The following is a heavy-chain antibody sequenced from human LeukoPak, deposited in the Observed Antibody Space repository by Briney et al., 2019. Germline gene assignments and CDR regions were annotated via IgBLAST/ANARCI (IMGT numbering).Heavy chain of an antibody. D-gene: IGHD1-26*01. V-gene: IGHV6-1*01. CDR2: THYTSKWNN. CDR1: GDRVSTQNGA. CDR3: ARREWDSGAFDV. Sequence: SQTLSLTCAISGDRVSTQNGAWNWVRLSPSGGLEWLGRTHYTSKWNNDYSVSLRGRITVNPDTSRNQFSLQLDSVTPEDTAVYYCARREWDSGAFDVWGQGTVVIVSS. J-gene: IGHJ3*01.